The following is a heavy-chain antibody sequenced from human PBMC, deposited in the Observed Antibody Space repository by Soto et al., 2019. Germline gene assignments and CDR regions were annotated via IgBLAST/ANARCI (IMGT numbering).Heavy chain of an antibody. CDR3: VKDSYADFHRVLSTAEYFFDY. CDR2: LTWNSGNI. J-gene: IGHJ4*01. Sequence: EVQLVESGGGLVRPGRSLRLSCTASGCTFDDYAMHWVRQAPGRGLEWVSGLTWNSGNIGYAGSVKGRFSIARDDDNDSLNLQMHSLSPEDTALYYCVKDSYADFHRVLSTAEYFFDYWGHGTLVTVSS. CDR1: GCTFDDYA. V-gene: IGHV3-9*01. D-gene: IGHD2-2*01.